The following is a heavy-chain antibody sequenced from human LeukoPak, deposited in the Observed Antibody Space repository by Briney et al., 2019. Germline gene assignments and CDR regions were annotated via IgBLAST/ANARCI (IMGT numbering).Heavy chain of an antibody. V-gene: IGHV4-34*01. CDR1: GGSFSGYY. Sequence: SETLSLTCAVYGGSFSGYYWSWLRQPPGKGLEWIGEINHCGSTNYNPSLKSRVTISVDTSKNQFSLKLSSVTAADTAVYYCAREKTVTYCSSTSCYRSHYYYYMDVWGKGTTVTVSS. CDR2: INHCGST. J-gene: IGHJ6*03. D-gene: IGHD2-2*02. CDR3: AREKTVTYCSSTSCYRSHYYYYMDV.